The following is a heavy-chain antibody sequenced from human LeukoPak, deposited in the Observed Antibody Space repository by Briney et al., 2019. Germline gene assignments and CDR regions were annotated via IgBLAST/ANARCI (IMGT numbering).Heavy chain of an antibody. CDR2: VDFIRST. J-gene: IGHJ4*02. CDR1: GGSISVCY. D-gene: IGHD1-7*01. CDR3: ARDFAGNYYFHY. V-gene: IGHV4-59*01. Sequence: KPSETLSLTCTVSGGSISVCYWNWIRQPPGKGLEWIGYVDFIRSTNYSPSLKSRVTISVDTSKKHFSLRLSSVTAVDTAVYYCARDFAGNYYFHYWGQGTLVTVSS.